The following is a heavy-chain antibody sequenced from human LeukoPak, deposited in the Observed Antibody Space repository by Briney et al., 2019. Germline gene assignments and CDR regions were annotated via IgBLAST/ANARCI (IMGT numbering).Heavy chain of an antibody. CDR2: IYTSGST. J-gene: IGHJ4*02. Sequence: SQTLSLTCTVSGGSISSGSYYWSWIRQPAGKGLEWIGRIYTSGSTNYNPSLKSRVTISVDTSKNQFSLKLSSVTAADTAVYYCASSGYPDCWGQGTLVTVSS. V-gene: IGHV4-61*02. CDR3: ASSGYPDC. D-gene: IGHD3-3*01. CDR1: GGSISSGSYY.